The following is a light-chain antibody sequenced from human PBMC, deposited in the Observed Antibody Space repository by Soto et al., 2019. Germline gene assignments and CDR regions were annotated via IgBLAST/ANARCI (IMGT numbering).Light chain of an antibody. V-gene: IGKV1-16*02. CDR1: RDIKNY. Sequence: DIQMTQSPSSLSASVGDRVTITCRASRDIKNYLAWYQRKPGKAPKSLIYDASTLQSGVPSNFSGSGSGTDFSLTVSSLQPEDFATYYCHQSYDIPTFGQGTRLEI. J-gene: IGKJ5*01. CDR2: DAS. CDR3: HQSYDIPT.